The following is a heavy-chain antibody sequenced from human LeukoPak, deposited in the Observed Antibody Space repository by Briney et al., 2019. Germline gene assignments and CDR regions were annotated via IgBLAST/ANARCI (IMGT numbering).Heavy chain of an antibody. D-gene: IGHD2-2*01. Sequence: ASVKVSCKASGYTFTGYYMHWVRQAPGQGLEWMGWINPNSGGTNHAQKFQGRVTMTRDTSISTAYMELSRLRSDDTAVYYCARGGYCSSTSCWDWFDPWGQGTLVTVSS. CDR1: GYTFTGYY. V-gene: IGHV1-2*02. CDR2: INPNSGGT. J-gene: IGHJ5*02. CDR3: ARGGYCSSTSCWDWFDP.